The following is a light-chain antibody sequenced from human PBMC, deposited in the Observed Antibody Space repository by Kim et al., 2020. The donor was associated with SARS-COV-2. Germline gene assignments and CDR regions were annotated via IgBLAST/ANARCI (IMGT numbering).Light chain of an antibody. J-gene: IGLJ2*01. Sequence: VSVAPGKTARITCGGNNIGSKSVHWYQQKPGQAPVLVIYYDSDRPSGIPELFSGSNSGNTATLTISRVEAGDEADYYCQVWDSGVVFGGGTQLTVL. CDR2: YDS. V-gene: IGLV3-21*04. CDR1: NIGSKS. CDR3: QVWDSGVV.